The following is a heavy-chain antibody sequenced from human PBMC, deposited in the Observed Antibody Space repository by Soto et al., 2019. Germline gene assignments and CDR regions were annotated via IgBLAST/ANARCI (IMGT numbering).Heavy chain of an antibody. V-gene: IGHV3-23*01. Sequence: PGGSLRLSGAASGFTFDDYAMHWVRQAPGKGLEWVSGISGSGGSTYYADSVKGRFTISRDNSKNTLYLQMNSLRAEDTAVYYCAKVGLAAADLTPPVAYWGQGTLVTVSS. CDR1: GFTFDDYA. D-gene: IGHD6-13*01. J-gene: IGHJ4*02. CDR2: ISGSGGST. CDR3: AKVGLAAADLTPPVAY.